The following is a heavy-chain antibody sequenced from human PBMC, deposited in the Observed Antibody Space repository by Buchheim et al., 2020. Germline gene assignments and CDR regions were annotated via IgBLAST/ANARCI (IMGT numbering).Heavy chain of an antibody. D-gene: IGHD3-22*01. Sequence: QVQLVQSGAEVKNPGASVKVSCKASGYTFINYYIHWVRQAPGQGLEWLGMINPNGGSTTYAQKFQDRVTMTRDTSTRTVNMELSILRSDDTAVYYCARSFTDRSKLDYWGQGTL. CDR1: GYTFINYY. V-gene: IGHV1-46*01. CDR2: INPNGGST. J-gene: IGHJ4*02. CDR3: ARSFTDRSKLDY.